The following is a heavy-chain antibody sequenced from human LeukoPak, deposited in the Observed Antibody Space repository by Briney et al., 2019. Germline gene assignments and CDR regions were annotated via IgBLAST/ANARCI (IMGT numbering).Heavy chain of an antibody. CDR1: GFTFSSYT. CDR2: ISSNGGDT. J-gene: IGHJ4*02. CDR3: VKTYYYDSSGWYYFDS. V-gene: IGHV3-64D*06. Sequence: GGSLRLSCSASGFTFSSYTMHWVGQAPGKGLEYVSAISSNGGDTYYADSVKGRFSISRDNAKNTLYLQMSSLRAEDTAVFYCVKTYYYDSSGWYYFDSWGQGTLVTVSS. D-gene: IGHD3-22*01.